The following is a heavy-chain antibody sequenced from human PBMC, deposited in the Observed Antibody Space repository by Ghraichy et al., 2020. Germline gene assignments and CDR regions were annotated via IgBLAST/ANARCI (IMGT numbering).Heavy chain of an antibody. CDR3: ARSRYGGNSPFGY. J-gene: IGHJ4*02. CDR1: GFTFSSYA. Sequence: GGSLRLSCAASGFTFSSYAMHWVRQAPGKGLEWVAVISYDGSNKYYADSVKGRFTISRDNSKNTLYLQMNSLRAEDTAVYYCARSRYGGNSPFGYWGQGTLVTVSS. V-gene: IGHV3-30*04. D-gene: IGHD4-23*01. CDR2: ISYDGSNK.